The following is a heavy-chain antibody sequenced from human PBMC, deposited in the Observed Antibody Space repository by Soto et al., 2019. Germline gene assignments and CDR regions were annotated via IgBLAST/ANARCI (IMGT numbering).Heavy chain of an antibody. CDR3: ARSYSYPYYFDY. Sequence: PGRSMRLSCAASGFTFSGLDMHWVRQVPGTGKGLVWVSVIYPGGSTYYADSVKGRFTISRDNSKNTLYFEMNSLRAEDAAVYYCARSYSYPYYFDYWGQGTPVTVSS. J-gene: IGHJ4*02. D-gene: IGHD5-18*01. CDR1: GFTFSGLD. CDR2: IYPGGST. V-gene: IGHV3-66*01.